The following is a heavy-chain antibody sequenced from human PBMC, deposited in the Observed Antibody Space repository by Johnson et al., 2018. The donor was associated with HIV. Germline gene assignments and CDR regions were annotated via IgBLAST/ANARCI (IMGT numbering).Heavy chain of an antibody. CDR1: GFTFSSYA. CDR2: ISYDGSEK. J-gene: IGHJ3*02. D-gene: IGHD5-24*01. CDR3: AKGGWLQSQAFDI. V-gene: IGHV3-30-3*02. Sequence: QVQVVESGGGVVQPGRSLRLSCAASGFTFSSYAMHWVRQAPGKGPEWVAVISYDGSEKYYAASVKGRFTISSDNSKNTLYLHMNSLRAEDTAVYYCAKGGWLQSQAFDIWGQGTMVTVSS.